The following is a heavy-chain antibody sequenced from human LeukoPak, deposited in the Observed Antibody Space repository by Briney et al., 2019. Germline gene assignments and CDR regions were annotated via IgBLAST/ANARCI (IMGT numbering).Heavy chain of an antibody. D-gene: IGHD3-10*01. CDR3: ARDGPAQMVDFDY. CDR1: GYTFTGTGWY. Sequence: ASVKVSCKASGYTFTGTGWYLYWLRQAPGQGLECMGWLHPNNGATGYAQKFQGRVAVTRDTSISTAYMELRRLRPDDTAVYYCARDGPAQMVDFDYWGQGTLVTVSS. V-gene: IGHV1-2*02. CDR2: LHPNNGAT. J-gene: IGHJ4*02.